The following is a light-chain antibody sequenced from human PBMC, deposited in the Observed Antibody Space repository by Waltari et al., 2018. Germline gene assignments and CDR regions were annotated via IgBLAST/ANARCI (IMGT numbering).Light chain of an antibody. V-gene: IGLV3-1*01. CDR2: EDS. CDR3: QAGDSSIWV. CDR1: KLGYKY. J-gene: IGLJ3*02. Sequence: SYELTQPPSVSVSPGQTASITCSGDKLGYKYACWYQQKPGQSPVVVIYEDSKRPSGIPERFSGANSGNTATLTISGTQAMDEADYDCQAGDSSIWVFGGGTKLTVL.